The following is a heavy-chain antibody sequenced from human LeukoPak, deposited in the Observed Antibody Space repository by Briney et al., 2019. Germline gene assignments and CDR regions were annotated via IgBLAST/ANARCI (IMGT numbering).Heavy chain of an antibody. CDR1: GGSISSSY. CDR3: ALVVRGVIGY. Sequence: SETLSLTCTVAGGSISSSYWSWIRQPPGKGLEWIGYIYYSGSTNYNPSLKSRVTISVDTSKNQFSLKLSSVTAADTAVYYCALVVRGVIGYWGQGTLVTVSS. D-gene: IGHD3-10*01. J-gene: IGHJ4*02. CDR2: IYYSGST. V-gene: IGHV4-59*01.